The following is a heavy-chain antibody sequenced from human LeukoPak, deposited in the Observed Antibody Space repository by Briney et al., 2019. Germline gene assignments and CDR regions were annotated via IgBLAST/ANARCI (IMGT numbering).Heavy chain of an antibody. J-gene: IGHJ4*02. CDR1: GLTVSSNC. Sequence: GGSLRLSCAASGLTVSSNCMSWVRQAPGKGLEWVSGINWNGGSTGYADSVKGRFTISRDNAKNSLYLQMNSLRAEDTAVYYCARDRAYCGGDCFVLDYWGQGTLVTVSS. CDR3: ARDRAYCGGDCFVLDY. V-gene: IGHV3-20*04. D-gene: IGHD2-21*02. CDR2: INWNGGST.